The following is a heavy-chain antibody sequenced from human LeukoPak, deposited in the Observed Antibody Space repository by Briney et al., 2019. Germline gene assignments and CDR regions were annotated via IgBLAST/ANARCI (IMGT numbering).Heavy chain of an antibody. CDR2: IYYSGST. CDR1: GGSISSYY. J-gene: IGHJ4*02. Sequence: PSETLSLTCTVSGGSISSYYWSWIRQPPGKGLEWIGYIYYSGSTNYNPYLKSRVTISVDTSKNQFSLKLSSVTAADTAVYYCARDSSSGWYPLFDYWGQGTLVTVSS. CDR3: ARDSSSGWYPLFDY. D-gene: IGHD6-19*01. V-gene: IGHV4-59*01.